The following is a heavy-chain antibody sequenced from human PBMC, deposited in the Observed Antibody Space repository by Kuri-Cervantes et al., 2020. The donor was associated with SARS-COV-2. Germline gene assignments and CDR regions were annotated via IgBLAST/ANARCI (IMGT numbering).Heavy chain of an antibody. CDR1: GFTFSSYS. V-gene: IGHV3-21*01. J-gene: IGHJ6*03. CDR3: AKDAVAQWLVGLHYMDV. D-gene: IGHD6-19*01. CDR2: ISSSSSYI. Sequence: GESLKISCAASGFTFSSYSMNWVRQAPGKGLEWVSSISSSSSYIYYADSVKGRFTISRDNSKNTLYLQMNSLRAEDTALYYCAKDAVAQWLVGLHYMDVWGKGTTVTVSS.